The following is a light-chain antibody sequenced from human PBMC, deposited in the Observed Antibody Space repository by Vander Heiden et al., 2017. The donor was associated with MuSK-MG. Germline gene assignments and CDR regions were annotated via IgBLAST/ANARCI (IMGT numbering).Light chain of an antibody. CDR3: QQYDTTPRT. CDR1: RGISNS. Sequence: DIQMTQSPSSLSASVGDRVTITCRASRGISNSFAWYRHQPGRAPQLLLYAATRLQSGVPSRFRGSGSGANYSLTISSLHPDDFATYYCQQYDTTPRTFGQGAKVEFK. CDR2: AAT. J-gene: IGKJ1*01. V-gene: IGKV1-NL1*01.